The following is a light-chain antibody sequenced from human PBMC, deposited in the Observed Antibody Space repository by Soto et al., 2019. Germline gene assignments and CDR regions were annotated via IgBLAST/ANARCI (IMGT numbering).Light chain of an antibody. CDR2: DVS. CDR1: SSYVGGYDY. J-gene: IGLJ1*01. Sequence: QSALTQPASVSGSPGQSITISCTRTSSYVGGYDYVSWYQHHPGKAPKLMIYDVSNRPSGVSNRFSGSKSGNTASLTISGLQAEDEADYYCSSYTSSSLYVFGTGTKVTVL. V-gene: IGLV2-14*03. CDR3: SSYTSSSLYV.